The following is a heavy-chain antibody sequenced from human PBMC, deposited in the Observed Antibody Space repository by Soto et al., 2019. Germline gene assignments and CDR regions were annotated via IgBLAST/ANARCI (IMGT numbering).Heavy chain of an antibody. J-gene: IGHJ6*02. V-gene: IGHV3-30*18. CDR3: AKDLGSNYGGYYYYYGMDV. CDR2: ISYDGSNK. D-gene: IGHD4-4*01. Sequence: GGFLRLSCAASGFTFSSYGMHWVRQAPGKGLEWVAVISYDGSNKYYADSVKGRFTISRDNSKNTLYLQMNSLRAEDTAVYYCAKDLGSNYGGYYYYYGMDVWGQGTTVTVSS. CDR1: GFTFSSYG.